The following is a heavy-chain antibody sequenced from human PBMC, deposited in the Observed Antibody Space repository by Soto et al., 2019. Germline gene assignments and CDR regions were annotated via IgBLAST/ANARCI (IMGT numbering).Heavy chain of an antibody. J-gene: IGHJ6*02. CDR2: INHSGST. V-gene: IGHV4-34*01. CDR3: ARDVTKHIVVVTASGPFGMDV. Sequence: SETLSLTCAVYGGSFSGYYWSWIRQPPGKGLEWIGEINHSGSTNYNPSLKSRVTISVDTSKNQFSLKLSSVTAADTAVYYCARDVTKHIVVVTASGPFGMDVWGQGTTVTVSS. D-gene: IGHD2-21*02. CDR1: GGSFSGYY.